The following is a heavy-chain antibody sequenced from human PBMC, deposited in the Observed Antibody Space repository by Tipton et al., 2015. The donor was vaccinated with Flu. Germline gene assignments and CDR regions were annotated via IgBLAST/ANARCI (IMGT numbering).Heavy chain of an antibody. D-gene: IGHD3-16*01. Sequence: SLRLSCAASGFIFDNFGVHWVCQAPGKGLEWVAVISYDGREKFYADSVKGRFSISRDNSKNTLSLQMNRLRPEDAAMYYCAKDLGVGLVDVPYISALDVWGQGTPVNVSS. CDR3: AKDLGVGLVDVPYISALDV. J-gene: IGHJ6*02. CDR1: GFIFDNFG. CDR2: ISYDGREK. V-gene: IGHV3-30*18.